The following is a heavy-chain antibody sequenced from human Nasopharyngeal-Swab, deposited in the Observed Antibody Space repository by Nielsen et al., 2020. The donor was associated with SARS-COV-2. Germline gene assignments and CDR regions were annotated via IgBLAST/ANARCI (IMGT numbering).Heavy chain of an antibody. Sequence: GGSLRLSCAASGFAFSTYAMSWVRQAPGKRLEWVSALSANGGRTYYADSVKGRFTISRDNSKNTLYLQMNTLRAEDTAVYYCAKDRAWGLDYWGQGTLVTVSS. CDR2: LSANGGRT. V-gene: IGHV3-23*01. CDR1: GFAFSTYA. CDR3: AKDRAWGLDY. J-gene: IGHJ4*02. D-gene: IGHD1-26*01.